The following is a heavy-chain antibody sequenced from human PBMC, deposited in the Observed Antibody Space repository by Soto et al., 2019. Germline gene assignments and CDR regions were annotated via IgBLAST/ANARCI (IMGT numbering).Heavy chain of an antibody. Sequence: EVQLVESGGGLVQPGGSLRLSCAASGFTVSSNYMSWVRQAPGKGLERVSVIYSGGSTYYADSVKGRFTISRDNSKNTLYLQMNSLRAEDTAVYYCARGLHYDILTGYLYYMDVWGKGTTVTVSS. CDR2: IYSGGST. V-gene: IGHV3-66*01. CDR3: ARGLHYDILTGYLYYMDV. CDR1: GFTVSSNY. J-gene: IGHJ6*03. D-gene: IGHD3-9*01.